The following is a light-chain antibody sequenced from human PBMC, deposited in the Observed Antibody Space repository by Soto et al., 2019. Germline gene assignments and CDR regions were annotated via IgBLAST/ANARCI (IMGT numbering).Light chain of an antibody. CDR2: HVS. CDR3: TSYTTSSTYV. J-gene: IGLJ1*01. V-gene: IGLV2-14*01. Sequence: QSVLTQPASVSGSPGQSITISCSGTSSDVGNYNYVSWYQQHQGKGPKLIIYHVSYRPSGVSNRFSGSKSGNTASLTISGLQAEDEADYYCTSYTTSSTYVFGTGTKVHRP. CDR1: SSDVGNYNY.